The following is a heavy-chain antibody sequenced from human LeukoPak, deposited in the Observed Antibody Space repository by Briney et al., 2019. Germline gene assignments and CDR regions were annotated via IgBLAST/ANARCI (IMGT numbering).Heavy chain of an antibody. V-gene: IGHV4-34*01. CDR3: ARIVYYDSSGYFYHFDY. CDR2: INHSGST. CDR1: GGSFSGYY. J-gene: IGHJ4*02. Sequence: SETLSLTCAVYGGSFSGYYWSWIHQPPGKGLEWIGEINHSGSTNYNPSLKSRVTISVDTSKNQFSLKLSSVTAADTAVYYCARIVYYDSSGYFYHFDYWGQGTLVTVSS. D-gene: IGHD3-22*01.